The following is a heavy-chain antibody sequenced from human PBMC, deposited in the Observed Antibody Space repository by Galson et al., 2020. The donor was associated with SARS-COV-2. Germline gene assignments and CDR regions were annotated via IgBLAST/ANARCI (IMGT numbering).Heavy chain of an antibody. V-gene: IGHV4-38-2*02. D-gene: IGHD2-2*01. Sequence: SETLSLTCTVSGYSISSGYYWGWIRQPPGKGLEWIGSTYHSGSNYYNTSLQSRVTIPVDTSKNQFSLKLSSVTAADTAVYYCARQKIVVVPAAPTPNYYYYGMDVWGQGTTVTVSS. CDR2: TYHSGSN. CDR3: ARQKIVVVPAAPTPNYYYYGMDV. J-gene: IGHJ6*02. CDR1: GYSISSGYY.